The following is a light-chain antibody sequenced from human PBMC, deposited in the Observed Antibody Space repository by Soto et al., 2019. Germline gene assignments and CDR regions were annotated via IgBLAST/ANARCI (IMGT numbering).Light chain of an antibody. V-gene: IGLV2-8*01. CDR1: SSDVGGYNY. J-gene: IGLJ2*01. CDR3: SSYGGSNPVV. CDR2: AVS. Sequence: QSALTQPPSASGSPGQSVTISCTGSSSDVGGYNYVSWYQQHPGKAPKLMIYAVSKRPSGVPDRLSGSKSGNTASLTVSGLQAEDEADYYCSSYGGSNPVVFGGGTKLTVL.